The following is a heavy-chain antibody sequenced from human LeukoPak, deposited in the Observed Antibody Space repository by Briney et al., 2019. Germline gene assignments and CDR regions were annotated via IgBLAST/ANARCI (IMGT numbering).Heavy chain of an antibody. CDR1: GGSISSYY. Sequence: SETLSLTCTVSGGSISSYYWSWIRQPPGKGLEWIGYIYTSGSTNYNPSLKSRVTISVDTSKNQFSLKLSSVTAADTAVYYCARPQRDVTIFGVVIGYMDVWGKGTTVTVSS. V-gene: IGHV4-4*09. CDR2: IYTSGST. D-gene: IGHD3-3*01. CDR3: ARPQRDVTIFGVVIGYMDV. J-gene: IGHJ6*03.